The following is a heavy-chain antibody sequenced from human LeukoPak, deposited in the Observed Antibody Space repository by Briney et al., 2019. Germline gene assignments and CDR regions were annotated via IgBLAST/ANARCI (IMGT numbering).Heavy chain of an antibody. D-gene: IGHD2-2*01. CDR2: IYYSHSP. CDR3: ARYGDCSSTSCFPDYYYYYGMDV. CDR1: GGSISSYH. J-gene: IGHJ6*02. V-gene: IGHV4-59*01. Sequence: SETLSLTCSAPGGSISSYHWTWIRQPPAKGLEWIGYIYYSHSPNYNPSLKSRVTISVDTSKNQFSLRLSSVPAADTAVYYCARYGDCSSTSCFPDYYYYYGMDVWGQGTTVTVSS.